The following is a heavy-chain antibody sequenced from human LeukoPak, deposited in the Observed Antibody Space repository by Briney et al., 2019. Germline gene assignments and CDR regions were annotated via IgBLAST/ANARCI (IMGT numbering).Heavy chain of an antibody. V-gene: IGHV4-30-4*01. Sequence: SETLSLTCTVSGGSISSGDYYWSWIRQPPGKGLEWIGYIYYSGSTYYNPSLKSRVTISVDTSKNQFSLKLSSVTAADTAVYYCARGRIAVAVWDYWGQGTLVTVSS. J-gene: IGHJ4*02. D-gene: IGHD6-19*01. CDR2: IYYSGST. CDR1: GGSISSGDYY. CDR3: ARGRIAVAVWDY.